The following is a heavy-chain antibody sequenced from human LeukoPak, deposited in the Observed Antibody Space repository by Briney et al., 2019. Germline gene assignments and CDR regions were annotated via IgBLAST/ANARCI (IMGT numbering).Heavy chain of an antibody. Sequence: ASVKVSCKASGGTFSSYAISWVRQAPGQGLEWMGGIIPIFGTANYAQKFQGRVTITADESTSTAYMELSSLRSEDTAVYYCARSSYYYDRSGYYFSFLGYWGQGTLVTVP. CDR2: IIPIFGTA. D-gene: IGHD3-22*01. CDR1: GGTFSSYA. V-gene: IGHV1-69*13. J-gene: IGHJ4*02. CDR3: ARSSYYYDRSGYYFSFLGY.